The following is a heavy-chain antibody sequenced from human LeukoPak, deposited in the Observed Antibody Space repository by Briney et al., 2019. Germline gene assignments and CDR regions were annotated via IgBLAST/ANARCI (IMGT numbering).Heavy chain of an antibody. Sequence: GGSLRLSCAASGFTFSSYAMSWVRQAPGKGLEWASTISNSGGDTYYADSVKGRFTISRDNSENTLYLQMNSLTAEDTAIYYCAKATGTLGNWGQGTLVTVSS. D-gene: IGHD1-1*01. CDR1: GFTFSSYA. CDR2: ISNSGGDT. V-gene: IGHV3-23*01. CDR3: AKATGTLGN. J-gene: IGHJ4*02.